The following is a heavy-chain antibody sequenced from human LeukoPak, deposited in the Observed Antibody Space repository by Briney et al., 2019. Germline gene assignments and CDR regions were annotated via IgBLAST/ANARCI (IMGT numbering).Heavy chain of an antibody. D-gene: IGHD6-13*01. CDR2: IYYTGST. Sequence: SETLSLTCTVSGGSISSYYWSWLRQPPGKGLEWIGYIYYTGSTDYNPSLKSRVAISVDTSKNQFSLKLSSVTAADTAVYYCARGSKAAPGTFDYWGQGTLVTVSS. J-gene: IGHJ4*02. CDR1: GGSISSYY. V-gene: IGHV4-59*01. CDR3: ARGSKAAPGTFDY.